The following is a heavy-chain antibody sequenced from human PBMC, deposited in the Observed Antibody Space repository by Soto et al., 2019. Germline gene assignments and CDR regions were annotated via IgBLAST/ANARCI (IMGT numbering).Heavy chain of an antibody. J-gene: IGHJ4*02. Sequence: GGSLRLSCAASGFTFSSYGMHWVRQAPGKGLEGVAVIWYDGSNKYYADSVKGRFTISRDNSKNTLYLQINSLRAEDTAVYYCARGLGYCNGGSCWTFDYWGQGTLVTVSS. V-gene: IGHV3-33*01. CDR3: ARGLGYCNGGSCWTFDY. CDR1: GFTFSSYG. D-gene: IGHD2-15*01. CDR2: IWYDGSNK.